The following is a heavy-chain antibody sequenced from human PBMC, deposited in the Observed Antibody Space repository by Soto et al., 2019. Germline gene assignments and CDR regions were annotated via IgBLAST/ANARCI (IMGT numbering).Heavy chain of an antibody. CDR2: ISSSSSYT. Sequence: PGGSLRLSCAASGFTFSDYYMSWIRQAPGKGLEWVSYISSSSSYTNYADSVKGRFTISRDNAKNSLYLQMNSLRAEDTAVYYCARDSPEYGHSSGWCPYWGQGTLVTVSS. J-gene: IGHJ4*02. CDR1: GFTFSDYY. CDR3: ARDSPEYGHSSGWCPY. V-gene: IGHV3-11*06. D-gene: IGHD6-19*01.